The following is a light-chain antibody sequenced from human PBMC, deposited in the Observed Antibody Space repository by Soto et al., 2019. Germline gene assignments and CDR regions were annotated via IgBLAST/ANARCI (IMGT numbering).Light chain of an antibody. Sequence: ALTQPASVSGSPGQSITISCTGTSRDVGGYNYVSWYQQHPGKAPKLMIYEVSNRPSGVSNRFSGSKSGNTASLTISGLQGEDEADYYCSSYASTSTVLFGGGTKLTVL. CDR2: EVS. CDR3: SSYASTSTVL. CDR1: SRDVGGYNY. V-gene: IGLV2-14*01. J-gene: IGLJ2*01.